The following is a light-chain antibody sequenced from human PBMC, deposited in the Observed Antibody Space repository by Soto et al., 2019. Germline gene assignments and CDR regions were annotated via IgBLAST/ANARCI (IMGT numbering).Light chain of an antibody. CDR3: QQYGSSPWT. CDR1: QSVSSNY. V-gene: IGKV3-20*01. CDR2: GAS. J-gene: IGKJ1*01. Sequence: EIVLTQSPGTLSLSPGERATLSCRASQSVSSNYLAWYQQKPGQAPRLLIYGASRGAAGIPDRLSGSGSGTDFTLTISRLEPEDFAVYFCQQYGSSPWTFGQGTKVDIK.